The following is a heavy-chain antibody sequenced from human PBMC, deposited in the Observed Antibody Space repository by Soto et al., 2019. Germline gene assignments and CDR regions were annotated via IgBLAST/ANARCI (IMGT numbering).Heavy chain of an antibody. Sequence: PWETLSLTCNVTGGSTSGSYWSWVRQSPGKGLEWIGYIHYSGTTTYCPSLRSRVTISLNPSARQFSLKLTSVTAADTAIYYCARESIGGWLLSWGRGSLVTVSS. D-gene: IGHD5-12*01. J-gene: IGHJ5*02. V-gene: IGHV4-59*01. CDR3: ARESIGGWLLS. CDR1: GGSTSGSY. CDR2: IHYSGTT.